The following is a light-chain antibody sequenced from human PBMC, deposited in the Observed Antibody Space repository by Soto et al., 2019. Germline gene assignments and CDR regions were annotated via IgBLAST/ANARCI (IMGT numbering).Light chain of an antibody. Sequence: QSVLTQPASVSGSPGQSITISCIGTSSDVGGYNYVSWYQQHPGKAPKLMIYEVSHWPSGVSNRFSGSKSGNTASLTISGLQAEDEADYYCSSYTSSNTLGFGTGTKLTVL. V-gene: IGLV2-14*01. CDR1: SSDVGGYNY. CDR2: EVS. CDR3: SSYTSSNTLG. J-gene: IGLJ1*01.